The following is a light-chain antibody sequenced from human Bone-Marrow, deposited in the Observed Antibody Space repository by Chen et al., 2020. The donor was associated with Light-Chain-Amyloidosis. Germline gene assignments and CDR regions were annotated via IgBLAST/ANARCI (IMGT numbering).Light chain of an antibody. V-gene: IGLV3-21*02. CDR3: QVWDRSSDRPV. CDR1: NIGSTS. CDR2: DDS. J-gene: IGLJ3*02. Sequence: SYVLTQPSSVSVAPGQTATIACGGNNIGSTSVHWYQQTPGQAPLLVVYDDSDRPSGIPERWSGSNSGNTATLTISRVEAGDEADYYCQVWDRSSDRPVFGGGPKLTVL.